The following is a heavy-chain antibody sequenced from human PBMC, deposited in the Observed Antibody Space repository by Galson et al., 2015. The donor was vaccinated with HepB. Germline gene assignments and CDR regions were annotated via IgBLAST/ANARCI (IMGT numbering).Heavy chain of an antibody. CDR3: AKDYLPYYDRWGSYSDLYYFDY. Sequence: SLRLSCAASGFTFNYHAVNWVRQAPGKGLEWVASICGSGGSTYYADSVKGRFTVSRDNSLDTVDLQMDSLRVDDTAVYYCAKDYLPYYDRWGSYSDLYYFDYWGQGTLVTVSS. D-gene: IGHD3-22*01. J-gene: IGHJ4*02. CDR2: ICGSGGST. CDR1: GFTFNYHA. V-gene: IGHV3-23*01.